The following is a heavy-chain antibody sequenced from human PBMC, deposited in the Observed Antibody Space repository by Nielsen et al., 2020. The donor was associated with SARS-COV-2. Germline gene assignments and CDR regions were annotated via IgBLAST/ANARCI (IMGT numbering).Heavy chain of an antibody. Sequence: SETLSLTCSVSGGSISSVPYYGTWIRQHPGKGLEWIGYIYYIGGTYYNPSLKSRVNISLDTSKNQFSLQLNSVTAADTAVYFCARETATGFLGTVDSWGQGVLVTVSS. D-gene: IGHD2-21*02. CDR3: ARETATGFLGTVDS. V-gene: IGHV4-31*03. J-gene: IGHJ4*02. CDR1: GGSISSVPYY. CDR2: IYYIGGT.